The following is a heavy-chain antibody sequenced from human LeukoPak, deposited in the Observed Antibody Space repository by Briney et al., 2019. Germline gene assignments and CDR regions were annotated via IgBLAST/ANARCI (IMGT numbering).Heavy chain of an antibody. CDR3: ARVITMVRGVVDFDY. CDR2: ISAYNGNT. D-gene: IGHD3-10*01. Sequence: ASVKVSCKASGYKFTAYYMHWVRQAPGQGLEWMGWISAYNGNTNYAQKLQGRVTMTTDTSTSTAYMELRSLRSDDTAVYYCARVITMVRGVVDFDYWGQGTLVTVSS. J-gene: IGHJ4*02. CDR1: GYKFTAYY. V-gene: IGHV1-18*04.